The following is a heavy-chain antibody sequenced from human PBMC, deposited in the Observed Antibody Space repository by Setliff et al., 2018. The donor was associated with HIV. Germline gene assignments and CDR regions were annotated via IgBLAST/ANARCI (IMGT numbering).Heavy chain of an antibody. J-gene: IGHJ4*02. D-gene: IGHD1-1*01. CDR2: MHTSGNT. CDR3: ARDLRGTQSSDY. CDR1: GASLQSYY. Sequence: PSETLSLTCSVSGASLQSYYWSWIRQPAGKGLEWIGRMHTSGNTNYNPSLKSRVTMSVDTSKNQFSLKLRSVTAADTAVYYCARDLRGTQSSDYWGQGTLVTVSS. V-gene: IGHV4-4*07.